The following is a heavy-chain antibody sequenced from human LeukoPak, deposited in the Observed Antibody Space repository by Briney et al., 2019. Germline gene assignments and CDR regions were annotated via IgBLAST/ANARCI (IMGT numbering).Heavy chain of an antibody. J-gene: IGHJ4*02. D-gene: IGHD4-11*01. CDR3: AKAYARDDYSWGV. CDR2: ISGDGGNT. Sequence: PGGSLRLSCAASGFTFDDYALHWVRQAPGKGLEWVSLISGDGGNTYYADSVKGRFTVFRDNNRNSLYLQMNSLRTEDTALYYCAKAYARDDYSWGVWGQGTLVTVSS. CDR1: GFTFDDYA. V-gene: IGHV3-43*02.